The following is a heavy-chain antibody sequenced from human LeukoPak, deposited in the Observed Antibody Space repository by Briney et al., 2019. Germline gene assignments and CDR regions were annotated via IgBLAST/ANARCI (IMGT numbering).Heavy chain of an antibody. CDR3: DRRTVATAIDY. CDR1: GGSISGGGDS. J-gene: IGHJ4*02. D-gene: IGHD5-18*01. Sequence: PSQTLSLTCAVSGGSISGGGDSWSCVRQPPGEGLGWGGYIYHSGSTYYNPSLKSRVRISVDRSKNQFSLQLSSVTAADTAVYYCDRRTVATAIDYWGQGTLVTVSS. V-gene: IGHV4-30-2*01. CDR2: IYHSGST.